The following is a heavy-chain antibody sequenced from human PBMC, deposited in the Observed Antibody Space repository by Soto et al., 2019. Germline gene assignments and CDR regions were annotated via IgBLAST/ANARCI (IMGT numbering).Heavy chain of an antibody. V-gene: IGHV1-69*06. CDR1: GGTFSTNP. J-gene: IGHJ4*02. D-gene: IGHD2-15*01. Sequence: QVQLVQSGAEVKKPGSSVKVSCKASGGTFSTNPISWVRQAPGQGLEWMGGTGSGTGTGNHAQKFQGRLTITVVKSTSTVYMELSSLSSEDTAVYYCARRDSGGFYRYFDSWGQGTLVTVSS. CDR2: TGSGTGTG. CDR3: ARRDSGGFYRYFDS.